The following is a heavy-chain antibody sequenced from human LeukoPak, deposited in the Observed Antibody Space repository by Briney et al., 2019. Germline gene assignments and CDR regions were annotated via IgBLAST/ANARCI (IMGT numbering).Heavy chain of an antibody. J-gene: IGHJ3*02. CDR2: IYHSGST. V-gene: IGHV4-38-2*02. CDR3: ARVGYYYGSSGSGAFDI. Sequence: SETLSLTCTVSGYSISSGYYWGWIRQPPGKGLEWIGSIYHSGSTYYHPSLKSRVTISVDTSENQFSLKLSSVTAADTAVYYCARVGYYYGSSGSGAFDIWGQGTMVTVSS. D-gene: IGHD3-22*01. CDR1: GYSISSGYY.